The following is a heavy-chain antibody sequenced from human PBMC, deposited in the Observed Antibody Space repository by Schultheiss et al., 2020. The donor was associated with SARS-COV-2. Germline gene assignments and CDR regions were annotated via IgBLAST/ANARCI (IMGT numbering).Heavy chain of an antibody. V-gene: IGHV4-39*07. CDR2: IYYSWST. J-gene: IGHJ6*03. Sequence: SETLSLTCTVSGGSISSSSYYWGWIRQPPGKGLEWIGSIYYSWSTYYNPSLKSRVTISVDTSKNQFSLKLSSVTAADTAVYYCARDKAPVSYYYYMDVWGKGTTVTVSS. CDR3: ARDKAPVSYYYYMDV. CDR1: GGSISSSSYY.